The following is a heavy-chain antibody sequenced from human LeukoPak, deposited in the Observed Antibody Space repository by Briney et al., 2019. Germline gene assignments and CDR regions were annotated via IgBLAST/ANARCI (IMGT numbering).Heavy chain of an antibody. J-gene: IGHJ5*02. CDR2: IKQDGSEI. V-gene: IGHV3-7*03. D-gene: IGHD3-10*01. CDR1: GFTFSSYA. CDR3: AKGAYGSGIGVPGYNWFDP. Sequence: PGGSLRLSCAASGFTFSSYAMSWVRQAPGKGLEWVANIKQDGSEIHYVDSVKGRFTISRDNAKNSLYLQMNSLRAEDTALYYCAKGAYGSGIGVPGYNWFDPWGQGTLVTVSS.